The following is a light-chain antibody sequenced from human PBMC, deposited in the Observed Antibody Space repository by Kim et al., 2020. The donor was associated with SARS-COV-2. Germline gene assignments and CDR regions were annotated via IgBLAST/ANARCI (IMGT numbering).Light chain of an antibody. CDR3: QSYDNSLNSYV. Sequence: RVTFSCTGSSSNIGANFDVHWDQHLPGTAPKLLIYGNTNRPSGVPDRFSGPKSGTSASLAIIGLQAEDEADYYCQSYDNSLNSYVFGTGTKVTVL. CDR1: SSNIGANFD. V-gene: IGLV1-40*01. CDR2: GNT. J-gene: IGLJ1*01.